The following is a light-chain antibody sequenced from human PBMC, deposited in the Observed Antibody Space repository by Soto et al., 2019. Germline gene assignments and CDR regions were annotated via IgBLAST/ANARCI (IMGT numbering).Light chain of an antibody. CDR1: QGISNY. CDR3: QKYNSARWT. Sequence: DSQMIQSPSSLSASVGDRLTITCLAVQGISNYLAWYEQKPGKVPNLLIYAASTLQSGVPSRFSGSGSGTDFTLTISSLLPEDVETYYCQKYNSARWTFGQGTKVDIK. V-gene: IGKV1-27*01. CDR2: AAS. J-gene: IGKJ1*01.